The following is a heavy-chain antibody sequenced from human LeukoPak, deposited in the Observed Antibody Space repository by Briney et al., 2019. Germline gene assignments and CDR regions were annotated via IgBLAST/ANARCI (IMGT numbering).Heavy chain of an antibody. Sequence: SETLSLTCTVSGGSISSYYWSWMRQRPGKGLEWIGYIYYSGSTNYNPSLKSRVTISVDTSKNQFSLKLSSVTAADTAVYYCARGGTVTTYYYYYYMDVWGKGTTVTVSS. D-gene: IGHD4-11*01. CDR2: IYYSGST. J-gene: IGHJ6*03. CDR3: ARGGTVTTYYYYYYMDV. CDR1: GGSISSYY. V-gene: IGHV4-59*01.